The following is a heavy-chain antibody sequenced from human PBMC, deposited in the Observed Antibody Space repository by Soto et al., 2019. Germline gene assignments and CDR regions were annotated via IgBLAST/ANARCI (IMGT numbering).Heavy chain of an antibody. Sequence: GGSLRLSCAASGFTFSSYWMNWVRQAPGKGLEWVANVKQDGSEKYYVDSVKGRFTISRDNARNSLYLQMNSLRAEDTDVYYCAGGSGWLVTDWGQGTLVTVSS. V-gene: IGHV3-7*04. D-gene: IGHD6-19*01. CDR1: GFTFSSYW. J-gene: IGHJ4*02. CDR2: VKQDGSEK. CDR3: AGGSGWLVTD.